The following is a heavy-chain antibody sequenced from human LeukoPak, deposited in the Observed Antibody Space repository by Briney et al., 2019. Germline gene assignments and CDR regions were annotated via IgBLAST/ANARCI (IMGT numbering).Heavy chain of an antibody. D-gene: IGHD4-17*01. CDR1: GFTFSSYS. CDR3: ARAEGDFGDYFFDY. CDR2: ISSSSSTI. Sequence: GGSLRLSCAASGFTFSSYSMNWVRQAPGKGLEWVSYISSSSSTIYYADSVKGRFTISRDNAKNSLYLQMNSLRAEDTAVYYCARAEGDFGDYFFDYWGQGTLVTVSS. J-gene: IGHJ4*02. V-gene: IGHV3-48*04.